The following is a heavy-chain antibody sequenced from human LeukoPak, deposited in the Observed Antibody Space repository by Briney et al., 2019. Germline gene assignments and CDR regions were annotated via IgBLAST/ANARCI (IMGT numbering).Heavy chain of an antibody. V-gene: IGHV3-48*02. CDR2: ISSRSSTI. J-gene: IGHJ4*02. Sequence: GGSLILSCAASGFTFSSYSMNWVRQAPGKGLEWVSYISSRSSTIYYADSVKGRFTISRDNAQNSLCLQMNSLRDEDTAVYYCARYSGSYSGVDYWGQGTLVTVSS. CDR3: ARYSGSYSGVDY. D-gene: IGHD1-26*01. CDR1: GFTFSSYS.